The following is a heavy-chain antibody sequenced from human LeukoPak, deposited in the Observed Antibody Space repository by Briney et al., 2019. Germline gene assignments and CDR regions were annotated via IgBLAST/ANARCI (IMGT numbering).Heavy chain of an antibody. J-gene: IGHJ4*02. Sequence: GGSLRLSCAASGFNFDDYGMTWVRQAPGRGLEWVSGINWSGSSTNYADSVKGRFTISRDSAKNSLYLQMNGLRAEDTALYYCARAYYYDRRVYAFSDYWGQGTLVTVSS. CDR2: INWSGSST. CDR3: ARAYYYDRRVYAFSDY. CDR1: GFNFDDYG. D-gene: IGHD3-22*01. V-gene: IGHV3-20*04.